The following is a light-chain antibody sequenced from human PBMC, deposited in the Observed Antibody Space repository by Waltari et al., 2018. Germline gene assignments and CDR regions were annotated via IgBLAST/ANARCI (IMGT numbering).Light chain of an antibody. V-gene: IGKV3-20*01. J-gene: IGKJ1*01. CDR3: QNHERLPAK. CDR1: QSVSKY. Sequence: EVVLTQSPGTLYLSPGERATLSGRACQSVSKYLAWYQQGPGQAPRLLVYAASTRATGIPDRFSGSGYGTDFSLTISRLEPEYFAVYYCQNHERLPAKFGQGTKVEIK. CDR2: AAS.